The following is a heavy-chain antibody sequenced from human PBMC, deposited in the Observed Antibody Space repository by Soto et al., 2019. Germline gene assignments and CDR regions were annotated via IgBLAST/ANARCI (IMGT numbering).Heavy chain of an antibody. J-gene: IGHJ4*02. CDR2: IGGSDGST. D-gene: IGHD3-3*01. Sequence: GGSLRLSCAASGFTFGIYAMSWVRQAPGKGLEWVSTIGGSDGSTYYADSVKGRFTIARDKSKKTLYLQMNSLRTEDTAVYYRATMIFGVDYWGQGTLVTVSS. CDR3: ATMIFGVDY. V-gene: IGHV3-23*01. CDR1: GFTFGIYA.